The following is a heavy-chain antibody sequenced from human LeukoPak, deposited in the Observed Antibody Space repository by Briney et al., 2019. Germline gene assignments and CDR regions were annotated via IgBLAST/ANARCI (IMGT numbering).Heavy chain of an antibody. CDR1: GYTFTGYY. CDR3: ARTTPGYGTGWYSY. J-gene: IGHJ4*02. CDR2: INPKSGGT. Sequence: ASVKVSCKASGYTFTGYYMHWVRQAPGQGLEWMGWINPKSGGTNYVQKFQGRVTMTRDTSISTAHMELSRLRYDDTAVYYCARTTPGYGTGWYSYWGQGTLVTVSS. D-gene: IGHD6-19*01. V-gene: IGHV1-2*02.